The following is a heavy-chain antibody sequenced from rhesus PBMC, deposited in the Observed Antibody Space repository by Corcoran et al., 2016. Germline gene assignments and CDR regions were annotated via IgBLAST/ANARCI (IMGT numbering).Heavy chain of an antibody. J-gene: IGHJ6*01. CDR1: GGSISSSNW. CDR2: IYGGSGST. D-gene: IGHD4-35*01. V-gene: IGHV4S7*01. Sequence: QVQLQESGPGLVKPSETLSLTCAVSGGSISSSNWWSWIRQSPGKGREWIGYIYGGSGSTSYNPSLKSRVTISTDTSKNQFSLKLSSVTAADTAVYYCARLDGNWSDSWGQGVVVTVSS. CDR3: ARLDGNWSDS.